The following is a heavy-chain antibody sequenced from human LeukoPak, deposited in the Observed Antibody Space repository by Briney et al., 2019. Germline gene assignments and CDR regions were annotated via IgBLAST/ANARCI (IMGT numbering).Heavy chain of an antibody. V-gene: IGHV3-9*01. CDR2: ITWNSGRI. D-gene: IGHD2-2*01. Sequence: GRSLRLSCAASGFTFDDYAMHWVRQAPGKGLEWVSGITWNSGRIGYADSVKGRFTISRDNSKNTLYLQMNSLRAEDTAVYYCARGYCSSTSCYAGVIPQPYMDVWGKGTTVTVSS. J-gene: IGHJ6*03. CDR3: ARGYCSSTSCYAGVIPQPYMDV. CDR1: GFTFDDYA.